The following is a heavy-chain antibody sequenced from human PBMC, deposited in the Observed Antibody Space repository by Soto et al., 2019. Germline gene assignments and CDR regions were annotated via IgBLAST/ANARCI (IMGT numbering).Heavy chain of an antibody. Sequence: GGSLRLSCAASGFTFSSYAMSWVRQAPGKGLEWVAAIRVSGGSTYYADSVKGRFTISRDNSKNTLYLQMNSLRAEDTAVYYCEKSIHRWSDWGQGTLVTVSS. CDR1: GFTFSSYA. D-gene: IGHD5-18*01. CDR3: EKSIHRWSD. J-gene: IGHJ4*02. V-gene: IGHV3-23*01. CDR2: IRVSGGST.